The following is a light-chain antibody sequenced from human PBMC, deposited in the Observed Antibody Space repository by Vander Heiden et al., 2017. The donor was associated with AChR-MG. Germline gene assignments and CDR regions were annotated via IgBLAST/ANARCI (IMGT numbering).Light chain of an antibody. Sequence: DIQLTQSPSSLSALVGDRVSITRRASHSIGKNLAWYQKKPGKAPKLLVYEASNLKDGVPSRFSGSGSGTEFTLTISSLQPDDFAAYYRQQCNNYPVTFGGGTRVEI. CDR2: EAS. CDR3: QQCNNYPVT. J-gene: IGKJ4*01. V-gene: IGKV1-5*03. CDR1: HSIGKN.